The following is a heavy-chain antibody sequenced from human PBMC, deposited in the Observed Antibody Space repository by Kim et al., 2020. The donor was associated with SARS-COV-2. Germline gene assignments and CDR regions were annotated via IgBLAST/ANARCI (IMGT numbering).Heavy chain of an antibody. Sequence: GGSLRLSCAASGFTFSSYGMHWVRQAPGKGLEWVAVISYDGSNKYYADSVKGRFTISRDNSKNTLYLQMNSLRAEDTAVYYCAKERSVIVVVTATFDYWGRGTLVTVSS. CDR1: GFTFSSYG. D-gene: IGHD2-21*02. CDR2: ISYDGSNK. CDR3: AKERSVIVVVTATFDY. V-gene: IGHV3-30*18. J-gene: IGHJ4*02.